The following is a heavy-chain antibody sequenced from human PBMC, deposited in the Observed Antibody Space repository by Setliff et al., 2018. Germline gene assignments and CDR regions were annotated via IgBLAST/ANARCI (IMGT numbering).Heavy chain of an antibody. D-gene: IGHD3-22*01. CDR3: VRGSAYSSGSFDC. CDR1: GLTFSSDA. J-gene: IGHJ4*02. CDR2: ISSDGSTT. V-gene: IGHV3-23*03. Sequence: LRLSCAASGLTFSSDAMTWVRQTPGKGLEWVSVISSDGSTTTYADSVKGRFTISRDNGKNTVYLQMNSLRAEDTAMYYCVRGSAYSSGSFDCWGQGTLVTVSS.